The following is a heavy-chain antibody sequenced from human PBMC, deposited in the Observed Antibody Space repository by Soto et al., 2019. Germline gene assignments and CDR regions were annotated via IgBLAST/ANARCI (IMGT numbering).Heavy chain of an antibody. CDR1: GGTFSIYA. V-gene: IGHV1-69*13. D-gene: IGHD4-4*01. CDR3: ASFLVYSKQPRYYYGMDV. J-gene: IGHJ6*02. CDR2: IIPIFGTA. Sequence: SVNVSWRASGGTFSIYAIRCVRQAPVQGLEWMGGIIPIFGTANYAQKFQGRVTITADESTSTAYMELSSLRSEDTAVYYCASFLVYSKQPRYYYGMDVWGQGTTVT.